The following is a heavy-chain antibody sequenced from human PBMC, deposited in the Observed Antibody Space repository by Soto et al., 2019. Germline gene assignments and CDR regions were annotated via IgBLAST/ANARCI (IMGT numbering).Heavy chain of an antibody. CDR3: AARRGGSYYYFDY. V-gene: IGHV3-23*01. CDR2: ISGSGGST. Sequence: EVQLLESGGGLVQPGGSLRLSCAASGFTFSSYAMSWVRQAPGKGLEWVSAISGSGGSTYYADSVKGRFTISRDNSKNTLYLQMNSLRAEDTAVYYCAARRGGSYYYFDYWGQGTLVTVSS. CDR1: GFTFSSYA. J-gene: IGHJ4*02. D-gene: IGHD1-26*01.